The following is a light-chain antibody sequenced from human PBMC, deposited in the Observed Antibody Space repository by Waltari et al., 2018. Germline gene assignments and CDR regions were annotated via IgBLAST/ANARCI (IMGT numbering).Light chain of an antibody. CDR1: SSDVGGYNL. CDR2: EVS. J-gene: IGLJ3*02. Sequence: QSALTQPASVSGSPGQSITISCTGTSSDVGGYNLVSWHQQHPGKAPNLIIYEVSNRPPGVSNRFSGSKSGNTAYLTISGLQAEDEADYYCTSYITTRGDWVFGGGTKLTVL. CDR3: TSYITTRGDWV. V-gene: IGLV2-14*01.